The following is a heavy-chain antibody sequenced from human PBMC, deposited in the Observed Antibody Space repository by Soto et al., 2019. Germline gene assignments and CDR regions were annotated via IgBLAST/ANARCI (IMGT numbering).Heavy chain of an antibody. Sequence: GGSLRLSCAASGFVFNNYWMHWVRQAPGKGLVWVARINGDGSTTTYVDSVKGRFTISRDNAKNTVYLQMNSLRAEDTAVYYCARGSGPRGRPYWGQGILVTVSS. CDR1: GFVFNNYW. CDR3: ARGSGPRGRPY. V-gene: IGHV3-74*01. J-gene: IGHJ4*02. D-gene: IGHD6-25*01. CDR2: INGDGSTT.